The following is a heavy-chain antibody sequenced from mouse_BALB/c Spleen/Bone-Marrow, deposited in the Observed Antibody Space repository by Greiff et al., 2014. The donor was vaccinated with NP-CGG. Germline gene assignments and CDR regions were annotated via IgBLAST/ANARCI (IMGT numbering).Heavy chain of an antibody. CDR1: GYAFSSYW. V-gene: IGHV1-80*01. D-gene: IGHD1-3*01. Sequence: QVQLQQSGAELVRPGSSVKISCKPSGYAFSSYWMNWVKQRPGQGPEWIGQIYPGDGDTNYNGKFKGKASLTADKSSSTAYMHLSSLTSEDSAVEVCASAGYSAMDYWGQGTSVTVSS. J-gene: IGHJ4*01. CDR3: ASAGYSAMDY. CDR2: IYPGDGDT.